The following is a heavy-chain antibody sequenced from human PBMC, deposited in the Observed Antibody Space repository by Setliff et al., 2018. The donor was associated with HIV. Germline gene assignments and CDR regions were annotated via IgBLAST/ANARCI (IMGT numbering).Heavy chain of an antibody. CDR1: GGSISSYY. V-gene: IGHV4-4*07. CDR2: LHRSGNT. J-gene: IGHJ4*02. D-gene: IGHD1-26*01. Sequence: SETLSLTCSVSGGSISSYYWGWIRQPAGKGLERIGRLHRSGNTINNPSLNSRVTMSVDTSKNHFSLNLHSVTAADTTVYYCARVGANANFDYWGQGTQVTV. CDR3: ARVGANANFDY.